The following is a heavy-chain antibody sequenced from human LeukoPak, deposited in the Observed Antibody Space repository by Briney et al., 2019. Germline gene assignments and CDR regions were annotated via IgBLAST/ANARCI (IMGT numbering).Heavy chain of an antibody. D-gene: IGHD3-10*02. V-gene: IGHV3-48*03. Sequence: GGSLRLSCAASGFTFSSYEMNWVRQAPGKGLEWVSYISSSGSTIYYADSVKGRFTISRDNVKNSLYLQMNSLRAEDTAVYYCAELGITMIGGVWGKGTTVTISS. CDR3: AELGITMIGGV. J-gene: IGHJ6*04. CDR2: ISSSGSTI. CDR1: GFTFSSYE.